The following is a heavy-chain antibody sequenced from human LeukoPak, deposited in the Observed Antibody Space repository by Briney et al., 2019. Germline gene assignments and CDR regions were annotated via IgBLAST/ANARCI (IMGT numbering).Heavy chain of an antibody. J-gene: IGHJ3*02. CDR1: GFTFSTYS. CDR3: VKGLLGYCSSTSCYTNAFDI. V-gene: IGHV3-23*01. CDR2: ISGSGDIT. D-gene: IGHD2-2*02. Sequence: PGGSLRLSCAASGFTFSTYSMNWVRQAPGKGLEWVSSISGSGDITHYADAVKGRFTISRDNSKNTLSLQMNSLRAEDTAVYYCVKGLLGYCSSTSCYTNAFDIWGQGTMVTVSS.